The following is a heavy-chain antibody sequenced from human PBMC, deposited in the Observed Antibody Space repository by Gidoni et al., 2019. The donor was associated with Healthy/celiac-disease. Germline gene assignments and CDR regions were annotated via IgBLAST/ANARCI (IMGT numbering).Heavy chain of an antibody. D-gene: IGHD3-22*01. J-gene: IGHJ4*02. CDR3: AQRVTHYYDSSGYLDY. Sequence: QVTLRESGPALVKPTQTLTLTCTFSGFSLSTSGMCVSWIRQPPGKALEWLARIDWDDDKYYSTSLKTRLTISKDTSKNQVVLTMTNMDPVDTATYYCAQRVTHYYDSSGYLDYWGQGTLVTVSS. CDR2: IDWDDDK. V-gene: IGHV2-70*15. CDR1: GFSLSTSGMC.